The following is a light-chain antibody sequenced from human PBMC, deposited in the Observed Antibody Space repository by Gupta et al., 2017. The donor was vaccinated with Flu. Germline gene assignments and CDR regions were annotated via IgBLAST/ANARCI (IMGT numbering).Light chain of an antibody. CDR3: QQRNYSPRT. CDR2: DAS. V-gene: IGKV1-9*01. J-gene: IGKJ1*01. CDR1: LGISNY. Sequence: PSFLSASVGDRVTITCRASLGISNYLAWYQQKPGKAPKLLIYDASTVQSGVPSRFSGSGSWSEFTLTISSRQPEDFATYYCQQRNYSPRTFGQGTXVEIK.